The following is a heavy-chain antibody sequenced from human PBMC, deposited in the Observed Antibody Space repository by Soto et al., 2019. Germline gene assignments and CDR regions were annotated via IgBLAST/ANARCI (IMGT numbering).Heavy chain of an antibody. CDR2: IYYSGNT. CDR1: GGSISSSSYY. J-gene: IGHJ6*04. D-gene: IGHD5-18*01. CDR3: ARTESGYSYGFADV. V-gene: IGHV4-39*07. Sequence: SETLSLTCTVSGGSISSSSYYWVWIRQPPGKGLDWIGTIYYSGNTYYNPSLKSRVTISVDTSKNQFSLKLSSVTAADTAVYYCARTESGYSYGFADVWGKGTTVTVSS.